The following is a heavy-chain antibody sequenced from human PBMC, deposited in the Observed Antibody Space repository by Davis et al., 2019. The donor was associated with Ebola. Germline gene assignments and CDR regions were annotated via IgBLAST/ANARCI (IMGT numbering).Heavy chain of an antibody. V-gene: IGHV3-30-3*01. D-gene: IGHD3-10*01. J-gene: IGHJ4*02. CDR3: AKGDYSSGSHRRYYFDC. CDR1: GFTLSTYA. CDR2: ISYDGSNK. Sequence: GESLKISCAASGFTLSTYALHWVRQAPGKGLEWVAVISYDGSNKYYADSVKGRFTISRDNSQNTLYLQMNSLRTEDTAVYFCAKGDYSSGSHRRYYFDCWGQGTLVTVSS.